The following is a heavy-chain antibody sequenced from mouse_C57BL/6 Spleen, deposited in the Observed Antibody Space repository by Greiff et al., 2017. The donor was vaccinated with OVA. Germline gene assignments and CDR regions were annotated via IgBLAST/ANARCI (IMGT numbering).Heavy chain of an antibody. J-gene: IGHJ4*01. V-gene: IGHV3-5*01. Sequence: EVKLEESGPGLVKPSQTVFLTCTVTGISITTGNYRWSWIRQFPGNKLEWIGYIYYSGTITYNPSLTSRTTITRDTPKNQFFLEMNSLTAEDTATYYCARDRSYGSSYGDYYAMDYWGQGTSVTVSS. CDR3: ARDRSYGSSYGDYYAMDY. D-gene: IGHD1-1*01. CDR1: GISITTGNYR. CDR2: IYYSGTI.